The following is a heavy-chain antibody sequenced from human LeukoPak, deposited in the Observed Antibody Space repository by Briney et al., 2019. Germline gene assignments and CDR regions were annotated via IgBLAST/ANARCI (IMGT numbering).Heavy chain of an antibody. CDR3: ARGRMTGTLNWFDP. CDR2: IYSGGGT. V-gene: IGHV3-53*01. Sequence: GGSLRLSCAASGFSVRSNYMTWVRQAPGKGLEWVSVIYSGGGTYYADSVKGRFTISRDNSKNTLYLQMNSLRAEDTALYYCARGRMTGTLNWFDPWGQGTLVTVSS. D-gene: IGHD1-1*01. CDR1: GFSVRSNY. J-gene: IGHJ5*02.